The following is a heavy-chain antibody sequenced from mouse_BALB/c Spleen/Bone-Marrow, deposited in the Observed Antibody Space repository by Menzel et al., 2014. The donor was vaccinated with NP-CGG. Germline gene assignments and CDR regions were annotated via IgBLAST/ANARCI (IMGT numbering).Heavy chain of an antibody. CDR3: ASYYGSTWYFDV. J-gene: IGHJ1*01. D-gene: IGHD1-1*01. Sequence: VQLQQSGPELVKPGASMKISCKASGYSFTGYTMNWVKQSHGKNLEWIGLINPYKGGTTYNQYFKGKATLTVDRSSSTAYMELLSLTSEDSAVYYCASYYGSTWYFDVWGAGTTVTVSS. CDR2: INPYKGGT. CDR1: GYSFTGYT. V-gene: IGHV1-18*01.